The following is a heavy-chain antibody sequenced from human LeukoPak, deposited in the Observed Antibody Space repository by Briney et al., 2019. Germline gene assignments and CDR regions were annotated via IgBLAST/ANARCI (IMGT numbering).Heavy chain of an antibody. Sequence: GGSLRLSCAASGFTFSSYSMNWVRQAPGKGLEWVSSISSSSSYIYYADSVKGRFTISRDNAKNSLYLQMNSLRAEDTAVYCCARDPGPAAIYWGQGTLVTVSS. D-gene: IGHD2-2*01. J-gene: IGHJ4*02. CDR3: ARDPGPAAIY. CDR1: GFTFSSYS. CDR2: ISSSSSYI. V-gene: IGHV3-21*01.